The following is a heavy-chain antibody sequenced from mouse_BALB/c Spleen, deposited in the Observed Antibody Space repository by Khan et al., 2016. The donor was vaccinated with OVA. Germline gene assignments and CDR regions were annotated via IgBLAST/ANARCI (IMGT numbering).Heavy chain of an antibody. CDR2: ISSGGDYT. CDR3: EDHITGWFAY. Sequence: EVELVESGGDLVKPGGSLKLSCAASGFTFSSYSMSWVRQTPDKRLEWVASISSGGDYTYYPDSLKGRFTFSRDNAKNTLYLQMSELKSEDTAMYYCEDHITGWFAYWGQGTLVTVSA. J-gene: IGHJ3*01. V-gene: IGHV5-6*01. D-gene: IGHD4-1*01. CDR1: GFTFSSYS.